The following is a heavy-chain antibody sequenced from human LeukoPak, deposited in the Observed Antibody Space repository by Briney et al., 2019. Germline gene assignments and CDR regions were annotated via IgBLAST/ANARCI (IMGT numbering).Heavy chain of an antibody. CDR1: GLTFSNYE. CDR2: ISGGGSRI. V-gene: IGHV3-48*03. CDR3: AKDQGRGGFGLDC. Sequence: GSLRLSCAGSGLTFSNYEMKWDSQAPGEGLEWVSFISGGGSRIYYADTVHGRFTISRDNAKHSLFLQMDNLRVDDTGVYYCAKDQGRGGFGLDCWGQGTLVTVSS. J-gene: IGHJ4*02. D-gene: IGHD3-16*01.